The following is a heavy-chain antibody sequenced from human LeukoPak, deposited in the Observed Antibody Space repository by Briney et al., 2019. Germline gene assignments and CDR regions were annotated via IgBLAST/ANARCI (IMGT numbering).Heavy chain of an antibody. Sequence: GGSLRLSCAASGFTFSSYSMNWVRQAPGKGLEWVSYISSSSSTIYYADSVKGRFTISRDNAKNSLYLQLNSLRAEDTAVYYCARDRGEGLFDYWGQGTLVTVSS. V-gene: IGHV3-48*01. J-gene: IGHJ4*02. CDR3: ARDRGEGLFDY. D-gene: IGHD2-21*01. CDR1: GFTFSSYS. CDR2: ISSSSSTI.